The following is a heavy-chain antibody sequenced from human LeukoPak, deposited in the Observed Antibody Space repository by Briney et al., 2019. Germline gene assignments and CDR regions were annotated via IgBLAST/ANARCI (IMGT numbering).Heavy chain of an antibody. J-gene: IGHJ4*02. D-gene: IGHD3-22*01. CDR3: ARDTRVHYYDSSGPVDY. Sequence: SETLSLTCSVSGGSISSSSYYWGWIRQPPGKGLEWIGSICYSGSTYYNPSLKSRVTISVDTSKNHLSLKLSSVTAADTAVYYCARDTRVHYYDSSGPVDYWGQGTLVTVSS. V-gene: IGHV4-39*07. CDR1: GGSISSSSYY. CDR2: ICYSGST.